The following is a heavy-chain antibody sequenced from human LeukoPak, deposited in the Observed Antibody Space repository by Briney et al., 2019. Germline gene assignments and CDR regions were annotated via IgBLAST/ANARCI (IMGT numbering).Heavy chain of an antibody. J-gene: IGHJ6*02. CDR1: GFTFSSYG. V-gene: IGHV3-33*01. CDR3: ARVLSQYYYYYGMDV. D-gene: IGHD3-10*01. CDR2: IWYDGSNK. Sequence: PGGSLRLSCAASGFTFSSYGMHWVRQAPGKGLEWVAVIWYDGSNKYYADSVKGRFTISRDNSKNTLYLQTNSLRAEDTAVYYCARVLSQYYYYYGMDVWGQGTTVTVSS.